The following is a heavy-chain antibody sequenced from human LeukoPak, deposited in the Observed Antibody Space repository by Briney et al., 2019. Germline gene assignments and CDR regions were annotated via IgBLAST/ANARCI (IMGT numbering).Heavy chain of an antibody. D-gene: IGHD2-21*02. Sequence: RASETLSLTCTVSGGSVSSSSYYWGWIRQPPGKGLEWIGSIYYSGSTYYNPPLKSRVTISVDTSKNQFSLKLSSVTAADTAVYYCARQVSRYCGGDCYSGWFDPWGQGTLVTVSS. CDR3: ARQVSRYCGGDCYSGWFDP. CDR1: GGSVSSSSYY. V-gene: IGHV4-39*01. CDR2: IYYSGST. J-gene: IGHJ5*02.